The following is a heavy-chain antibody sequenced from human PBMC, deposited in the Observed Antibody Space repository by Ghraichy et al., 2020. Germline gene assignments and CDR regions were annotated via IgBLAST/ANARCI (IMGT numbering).Heavy chain of an antibody. CDR1: GFTFRNYW. V-gene: IGHV3-7*04. CDR3: DRGGYSSSMYWNY. CDR2: IKPDGSDK. D-gene: IGHD2-8*02. J-gene: IGHJ4*02. Sequence: GGLRLSCSTSGFTFRNYWMTWVRQPPGKALEWVANIKPDGSDKYYVDSVKGRFTISRDNSKNSLYLQMNNLRAEDTALYYCDRGGYSSSMYWNYWGQGTLVTVSS.